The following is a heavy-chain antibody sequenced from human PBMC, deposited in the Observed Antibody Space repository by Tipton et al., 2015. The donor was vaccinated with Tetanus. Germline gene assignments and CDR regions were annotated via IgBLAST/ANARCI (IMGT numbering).Heavy chain of an antibody. Sequence: SLRLSCAASGFIFSSCGIHWVRQAPGKGLEWVAVSWYGGTDQYYADSVKGRFTLSRDNSKNTLYLQMNSLRAEDTALYYCAREADCSGGSCFSGDFDNWGQGTQVTVSS. CDR2: SWYGGTDQ. J-gene: IGHJ4*02. V-gene: IGHV3-33*01. CDR3: AREADCSGGSCFSGDFDN. CDR1: GFIFSSCG. D-gene: IGHD2-15*01.